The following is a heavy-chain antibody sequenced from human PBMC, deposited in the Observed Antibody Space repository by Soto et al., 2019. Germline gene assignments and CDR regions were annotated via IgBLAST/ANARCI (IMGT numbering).Heavy chain of an antibody. CDR1: GGSISSYY. J-gene: IGHJ4*02. CDR2: IYYSGST. Sequence: SETLSLTCTVSGGSISSYYWSWIRQPPGKGLEWIGYIYYSGSTNYNPSLKSRVTISVDTSKNQFSLKLSSVTAADTAVYYCARETVVTATGDYFDYWGQGTLVTV. V-gene: IGHV4-59*01. D-gene: IGHD2-21*02. CDR3: ARETVVTATGDYFDY.